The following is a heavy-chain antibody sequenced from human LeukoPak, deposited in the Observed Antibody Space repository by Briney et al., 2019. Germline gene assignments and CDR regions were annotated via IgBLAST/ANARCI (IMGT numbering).Heavy chain of an antibody. CDR2: FYYSGGT. CDR1: SVSISSSTYY. Sequence: SETMSLTCTVSSVSISSSTYYWGWIRQPPGKGLEWIGSFYYSGGTYYNPSLKSRVTISVDTSKSQFSLNLSSVTAADTAVYYCARTPYSSGWYYFDYWGQGTLVTVSS. CDR3: ARTPYSSGWYYFDY. J-gene: IGHJ4*02. V-gene: IGHV4-39*07. D-gene: IGHD6-13*01.